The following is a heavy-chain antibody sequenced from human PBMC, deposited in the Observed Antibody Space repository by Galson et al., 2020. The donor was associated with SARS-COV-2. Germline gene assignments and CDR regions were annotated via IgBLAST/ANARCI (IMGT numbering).Heavy chain of an antibody. CDR3: ANRRSGSVDGGDDGDFYFCGFDV. J-gene: IGHJ3*01. Sequence: SGPTLALPTQPLTHTCTFSEFPLTTSGVGVAWIRQPPGKALEWLAIIYCDDDQRYSPSLKSRPTITKDTSKNQVVLTMTNMDPVDTAKYYCANRRSGSVDGGDDGDFYFCGFDVWGQGTMVTVSS. CDR2: IYCDDDQ. CDR1: EFPLTTSGVG. D-gene: IGHD2-21*01. V-gene: IGHV2-5*02.